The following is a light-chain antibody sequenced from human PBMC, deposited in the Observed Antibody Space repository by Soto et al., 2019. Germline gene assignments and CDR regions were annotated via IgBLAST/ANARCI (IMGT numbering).Light chain of an antibody. Sequence: EIVMTQSPATLSVSPGEGATLSCKASQNVYNNLAWYQQRPGQPPRLLIYDPSTRATGIPARFSGTGYGTEFSLTISSLQSEDFAVYFCQQCRNWPLTFGGGTKVEIK. V-gene: IGKV3-15*01. J-gene: IGKJ4*01. CDR2: DPS. CDR3: QQCRNWPLT. CDR1: QNVYNN.